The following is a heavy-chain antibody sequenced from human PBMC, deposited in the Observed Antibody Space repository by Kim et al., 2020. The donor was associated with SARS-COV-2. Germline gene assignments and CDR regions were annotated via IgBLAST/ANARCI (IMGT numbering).Heavy chain of an antibody. D-gene: IGHD3-22*01. V-gene: IGHV3-48*03. CDR1: GFTFSSYE. CDR3: AALIRVTMIVGEDY. J-gene: IGHJ4*02. CDR2: ISSSGSTI. Sequence: GGSLRLSCAASGFTFSSYEMNWVRQAPGKGLECVSYISSSGSTIYYADSVKGRFTISRDNAKNSLYLQMNSLRAEDTAVYYCAALIRVTMIVGEDYWGQGTLVTVSS.